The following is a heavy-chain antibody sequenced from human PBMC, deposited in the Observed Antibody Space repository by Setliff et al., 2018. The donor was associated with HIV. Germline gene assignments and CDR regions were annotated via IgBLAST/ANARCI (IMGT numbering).Heavy chain of an antibody. CDR2: IHYSGNT. V-gene: IGHV4-31*03. CDR1: GGSIRSGGYY. D-gene: IGHD5-18*01. CDR3: ARSVRIQGLGY. Sequence: SETLSLTCTVSGGSIRSGGYYWSWIRQHPVKGLEYIGHIHYSGNTYYNPSLKSRISISVDTSKNQFSLKLTSVTAADTAVYYCARSVRIQGLGYWGQGTLVTVSS. J-gene: IGHJ4*02.